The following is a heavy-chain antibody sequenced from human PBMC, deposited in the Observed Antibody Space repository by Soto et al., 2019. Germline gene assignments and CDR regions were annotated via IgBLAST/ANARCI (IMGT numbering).Heavy chain of an antibody. V-gene: IGHV4-39*01. CDR3: ARMGLPAATWAADFDY. Sequence: SETLSLTCTVSGGSISSSSYYWGWIRQPPGKGLEWIGSIYYSGSTYYNPSLKSRVTISVDTSKNQFSLKLSSVTAADTAVYYCARMGLPAATWAADFDYWGQGTLVTVSS. CDR2: IYYSGST. D-gene: IGHD2-2*01. J-gene: IGHJ4*02. CDR1: GGSISSSSYY.